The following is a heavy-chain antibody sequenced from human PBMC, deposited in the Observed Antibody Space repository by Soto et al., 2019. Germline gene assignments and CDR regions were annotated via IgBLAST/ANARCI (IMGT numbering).Heavy chain of an antibody. CDR3: ARGGLEPFDY. V-gene: IGHV3-74*01. CDR2: INRDESVT. D-gene: IGHD1-1*01. J-gene: IGHJ4*02. CDR1: GFSLRDYW. Sequence: EVQLVESGGGLVQPGGSLRLSCEGSGFSLRDYWIHWVRQVPGKGLVWISRINRDESVTDYADSVKGRLTISRDNAKDTVFLQVNSVRAEDTAVYFCARGGLEPFDYWGQGTLVTVSS.